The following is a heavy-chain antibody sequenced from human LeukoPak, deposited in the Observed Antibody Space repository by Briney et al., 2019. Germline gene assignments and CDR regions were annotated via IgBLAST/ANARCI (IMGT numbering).Heavy chain of an antibody. CDR2: IYYSGST. CDR1: GGSVSSGSYY. Sequence: SETLSLTCTVSGGSVSSGSYYWSWIRQPPGKGLEWIGYIYYSGSTNYSPSFKSRVTISIDTSKNQFSLKLNSVTAADTAVYYCAREGSAWYEDYWGQGTPVTVSS. J-gene: IGHJ4*02. D-gene: IGHD6-19*01. V-gene: IGHV4-61*01. CDR3: AREGSAWYEDY.